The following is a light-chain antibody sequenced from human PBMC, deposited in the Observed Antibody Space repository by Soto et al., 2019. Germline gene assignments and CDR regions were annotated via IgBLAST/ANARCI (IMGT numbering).Light chain of an antibody. J-gene: IGKJ3*01. Sequence: EIVMTQSPATLYLSPGERATLSCRSSQSLSNDIAWYQRKPDQAPRLLIYGASTRATGIPTRVSGSGSGTDYTLTISRLQSEDFAVYFCMQYNDWPPRITFGPGTTVDIK. CDR3: MQYNDWPPRIT. CDR2: GAS. CDR1: QSLSND. V-gene: IGKV3-15*01.